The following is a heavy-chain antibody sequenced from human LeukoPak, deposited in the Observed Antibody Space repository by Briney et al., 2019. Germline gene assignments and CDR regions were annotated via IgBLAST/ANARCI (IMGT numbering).Heavy chain of an antibody. J-gene: IGHJ5*02. Sequence: SETLSLTCTVSGYSISSGYYWGWIRQPPGKGLEWIGSIYHSGSTYYNPSLKSRVTISVDTSKNQFSLKLSSVTAADTAVYYCARARRYDYVWGSYPSRAKNWFDPWGQGTLVTVSS. CDR2: IYHSGST. CDR3: ARARRYDYVWGSYPSRAKNWFDP. CDR1: GYSISSGYY. V-gene: IGHV4-38-2*02. D-gene: IGHD3-16*01.